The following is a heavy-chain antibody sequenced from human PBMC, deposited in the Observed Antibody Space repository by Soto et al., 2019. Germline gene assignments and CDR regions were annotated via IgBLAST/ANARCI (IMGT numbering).Heavy chain of an antibody. CDR3: ARGGGYCSSTSCSKGAFDI. Sequence: PSETLSLTCTVSGGSISSGDYYWSWIRQPPGEGLEWIGYIYYSGSTYYNPSLKSRVTISVDTSKNQFSLKLSSVTAADTAVYYCARGGGYCSSTSCSKGAFDIWGQGTMVTVSS. CDR1: GGSISSGDYY. V-gene: IGHV4-30-4*01. D-gene: IGHD2-2*01. J-gene: IGHJ3*02. CDR2: IYYSGST.